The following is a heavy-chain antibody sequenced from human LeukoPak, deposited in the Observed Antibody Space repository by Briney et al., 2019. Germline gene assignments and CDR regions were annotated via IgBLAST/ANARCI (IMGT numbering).Heavy chain of an antibody. J-gene: IGHJ4*02. CDR1: GGSISSDS. CDR2: IYYSGSI. CDR3: ARMTTVTSFDQ. D-gene: IGHD4-17*01. Sequence: SETLSLTCTVSGGSISSDSWSWIRQPPGKGLEWIGNIYYSGSINDNPSLKSRVTISVDTSKNQFSLKLSSVTAADTAVYYCARMTTVTSFDQWGQGTLVTVSS. V-gene: IGHV4-59*01.